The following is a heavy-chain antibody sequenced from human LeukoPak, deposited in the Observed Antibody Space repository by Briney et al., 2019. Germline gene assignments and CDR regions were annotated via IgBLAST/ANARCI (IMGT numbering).Heavy chain of an antibody. CDR1: GDSVSSGSYY. V-gene: IGHV4-61*01. CDR2: IDYSGST. Sequence: PSETLSLTCTGSGDSVSSGSYYWSWIRQPPGKGLEWIGYIDYSGSTNYNPSLKSRVTISVDTSKNQFSLKLSSVTAADTAVYYCAREPVTTFYYFDYWGQGTLVTVSS. J-gene: IGHJ4*02. CDR3: AREPVTTFYYFDY. D-gene: IGHD4-17*01.